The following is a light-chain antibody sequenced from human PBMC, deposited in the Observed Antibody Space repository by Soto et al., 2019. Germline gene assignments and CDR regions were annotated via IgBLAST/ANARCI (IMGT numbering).Light chain of an antibody. J-gene: IGKJ2*01. V-gene: IGKV3-20*01. CDR3: QQYGSSPPVYT. Sequence: EIVLTQSPGTLSLSPGERATLSCRASQSVSSSYLAWYQQKPDQAPRLLIYGASSRATGIPDRFSGSGSGTDFTLTISRLEPAVFAVYYCQQYGSSPPVYTFGHGTKLEIK. CDR2: GAS. CDR1: QSVSSSY.